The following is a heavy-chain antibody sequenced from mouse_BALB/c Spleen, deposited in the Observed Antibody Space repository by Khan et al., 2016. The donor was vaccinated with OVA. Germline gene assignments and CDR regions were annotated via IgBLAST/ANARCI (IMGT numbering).Heavy chain of an antibody. CDR3: ARPSTTEYDYGMDY. J-gene: IGHJ4*01. Sequence: EVMLVESGGGLVQPGGSLKLSCAASGFTFSSYTMSWVRQTPDKRLEWVAFISHGGSNAYYPDTVKGRFTSSRDNAKNTLYLQMSSLKSEDTAMYYCARPSTTEYDYGMDYWGQGTSVTVSS. D-gene: IGHD1-1*01. CDR1: GFTFSSYT. CDR2: ISHGGSNA. V-gene: IGHV5-12-2*01.